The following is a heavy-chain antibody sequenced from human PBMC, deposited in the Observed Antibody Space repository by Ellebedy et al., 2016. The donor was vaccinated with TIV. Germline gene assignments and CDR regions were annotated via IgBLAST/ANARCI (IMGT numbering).Heavy chain of an antibody. V-gene: IGHV1-24*01. J-gene: IGHJ4*02. CDR1: GYTLTELS. CDR3: ATRGLSVTMVRGPLDY. D-gene: IGHD3-10*01. CDR2: FDPEDGET. Sequence: AASVKVSCKVSGYTLTELSMHWVRQAPGKGLEWMGGFDPEDGETIYAQKFQGRVTMTEDTSTDTAYMELSSLRSEDTAVYYCATRGLSVTMVRGPLDYWGQGTLVTVSS.